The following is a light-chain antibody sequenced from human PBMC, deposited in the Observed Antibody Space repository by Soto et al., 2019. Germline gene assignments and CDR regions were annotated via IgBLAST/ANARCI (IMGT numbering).Light chain of an antibody. CDR3: QHYNSYSEA. CDR2: GAS. J-gene: IGKJ1*01. CDR1: QSVSSN. Sequence: EIVMTQSPATLSVSPGERATLSCRASQSVSSNLAWYQQKPGQAPRLLIYGASTRATGIPARFSGSGSGTEFTLTISSLQSEDFATYYCQHYNSYSEAFGQGTK. V-gene: IGKV3-15*01.